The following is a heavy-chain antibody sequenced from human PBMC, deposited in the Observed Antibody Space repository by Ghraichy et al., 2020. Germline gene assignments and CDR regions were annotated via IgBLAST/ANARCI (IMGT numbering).Heavy chain of an antibody. Sequence: ASVKVSCKASGYTFTSYDINWVRQATGQGLEWMGWMNPNSGNTGYAQKFQGRVTMTRNTSISTAYMELSSLRSEDTAVYYCARISSPYYYYGMDVWGQGTTVTVSS. CDR2: MNPNSGNT. CDR3: ARISSPYYYYGMDV. D-gene: IGHD3-3*01. CDR1: GYTFTSYD. V-gene: IGHV1-8*01. J-gene: IGHJ6*02.